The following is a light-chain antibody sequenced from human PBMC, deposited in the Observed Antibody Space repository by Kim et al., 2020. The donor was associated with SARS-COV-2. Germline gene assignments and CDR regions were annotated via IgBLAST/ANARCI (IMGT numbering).Light chain of an antibody. J-gene: IGLJ2*01. CDR3: NSRDTSGNPVV. CDR2: DKN. Sequence: ALGQTVRITCQGDSLRNYYGSWYQQKPGQAPVLVIYDKNNRPSGIPDRFSGSSSGNTASLIITGAQAEDEADYYCNSRDTSGNPVVFGGGTKLTVL. V-gene: IGLV3-19*01. CDR1: SLRNYY.